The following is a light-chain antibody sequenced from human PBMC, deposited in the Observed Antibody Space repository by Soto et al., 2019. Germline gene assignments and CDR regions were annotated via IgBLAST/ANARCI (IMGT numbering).Light chain of an antibody. CDR3: SSYTSSSTPYV. J-gene: IGLJ1*01. Sequence: QSALTQPASVSGSPGQSITISCTGTSSDVGGYNYVSWYQQHPGKAAKPMIYEVSNRPSGVSNRFSGSKSGNTASLTISGLQADDEAVYYCSSYTSSSTPYVFGTGTKLTVL. CDR1: SSDVGGYNY. V-gene: IGLV2-14*01. CDR2: EVS.